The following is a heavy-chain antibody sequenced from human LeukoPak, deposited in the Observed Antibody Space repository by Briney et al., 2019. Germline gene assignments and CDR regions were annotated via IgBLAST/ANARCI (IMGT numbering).Heavy chain of an antibody. CDR3: ARGGFGELSGY. D-gene: IGHD3-10*01. V-gene: IGHV4-59*01. Sequence: SETLSLTXTVSGGSISSYYWSWIRQPPGKGLEWIGYIYYSGSTNYNPSLKSRVTISVDTSKNQFSLKLSSVTAADTAVYYCARGGFGELSGYWGQGTLVTVSS. J-gene: IGHJ4*02. CDR1: GGSISSYY. CDR2: IYYSGST.